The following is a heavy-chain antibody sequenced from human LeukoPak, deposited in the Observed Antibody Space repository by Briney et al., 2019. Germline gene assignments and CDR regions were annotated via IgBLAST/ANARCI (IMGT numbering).Heavy chain of an antibody. CDR2: IYYSGST. D-gene: IGHD1-26*01. Sequence: GSLRLSCAASGFTFDDYAMHWVRQAPGKGLEWIGYIYYSGSTNYNPSLKSRVTISVDTSKNQFSLKLSSVTAADTAVYYCARTSGSYNYYYYGMDVWGQGTTVTVSS. CDR3: ARTSGSYNYYYYGMDV. CDR1: GFTFDDYA. V-gene: IGHV4-59*01. J-gene: IGHJ6*02.